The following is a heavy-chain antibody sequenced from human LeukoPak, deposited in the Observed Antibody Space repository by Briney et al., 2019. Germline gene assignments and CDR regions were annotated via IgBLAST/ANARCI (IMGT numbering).Heavy chain of an antibody. CDR3: ARAAYSSSWPNYYFYYYMDV. CDR1: GFTFSDYY. V-gene: IGHV3-23*01. CDR2: ISGSSDST. Sequence: GGSLRLSCAASGFTFSDYYMSWIRQAPGKGLEWVSAISGSSDSTYYADSVKGRFTISRDNSRSTLYLQMNSLRAEDTAVYYCARAAYSSSWPNYYFYYYMDVWGKGTTVTVSS. D-gene: IGHD6-13*01. J-gene: IGHJ6*03.